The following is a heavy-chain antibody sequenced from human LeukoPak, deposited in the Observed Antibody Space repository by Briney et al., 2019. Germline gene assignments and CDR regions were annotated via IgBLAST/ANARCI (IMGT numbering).Heavy chain of an antibody. J-gene: IGHJ5*02. V-gene: IGHV3-64D*06. CDR1: GFTFSGSA. CDR3: VRDLT. Sequence: PGGALRLSCSASGFTFSGSAMHWGRQAPGKGPEFVSGIKANGDNTYYGDSVKVRFTIYRDNSKNTVHLQMISLSPEDTAVYYCVRDLTWGQGTLVIVSS. CDR2: IKANGDNT.